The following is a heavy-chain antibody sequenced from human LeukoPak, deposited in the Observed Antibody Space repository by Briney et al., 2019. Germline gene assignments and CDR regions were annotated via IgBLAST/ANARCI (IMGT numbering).Heavy chain of an antibody. V-gene: IGHV1-24*01. CDR2: FDPEDGET. Sequence: ASVKVSCKVSGYTLTELSMHWVRRAPGKGLEWMGGFDPEDGETIYAQKFQGRVTMTEDTSTDTAYMELSSLRSEDTAVYYCATSPLWLSAALDYWGQGTLVTVSS. D-gene: IGHD5-18*01. CDR3: ATSPLWLSAALDY. J-gene: IGHJ4*02. CDR1: GYTLTELS.